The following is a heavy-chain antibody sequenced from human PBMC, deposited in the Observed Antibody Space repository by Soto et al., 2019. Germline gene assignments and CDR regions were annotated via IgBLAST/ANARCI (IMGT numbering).Heavy chain of an antibody. CDR3: ARATVGASDFGFDS. CDR2: LYSGGST. V-gene: IGHV3-53*01. J-gene: IGHJ4*02. CDR1: GFTVSDYY. Sequence: EVKLVESGGGLVQPGGSLRLSCAASGFTVSDYYMTWVRRAPGKGLEWVSLLYSGGSTIYADSVKGRVTISRYSSKNTLYLQMNSLRVDDTAVYYCARATVGASDFGFDSWGQGTLVTVSS. D-gene: IGHD1-26*01.